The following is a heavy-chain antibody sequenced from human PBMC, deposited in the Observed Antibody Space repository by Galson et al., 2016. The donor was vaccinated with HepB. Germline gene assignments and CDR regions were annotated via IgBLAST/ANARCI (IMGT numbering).Heavy chain of an antibody. Sequence: SLRLSCETSGFTFGAYAMRWVRQAPGKGLEWIGFISTNAYDGTSEYASSVNVRFTIAKSDSKSVAYLQMHRLTTDDTAVYYCARDGGCSSTHCHDFYYYHYGMDVWGQGTTVTVSS. V-gene: IGHV3-49*04. CDR2: ISTNAYDGTS. CDR1: GFTFGAYA. CDR3: ARDGGCSSTHCHDFYYYHYGMDV. D-gene: IGHD2-2*01. J-gene: IGHJ6*02.